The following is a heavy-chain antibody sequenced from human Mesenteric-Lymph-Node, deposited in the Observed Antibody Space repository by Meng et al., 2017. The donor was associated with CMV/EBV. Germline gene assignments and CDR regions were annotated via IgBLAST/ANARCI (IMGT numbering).Heavy chain of an antibody. D-gene: IGHD2-2*01. J-gene: IGHJ6*02. Sequence: GGSLRLSCAASGFTFNYYAMSWVRQAPGKGLEWVSVIYSGVSTTYYADSVKGRFTISRDNSMNTLYLQMNSLRAEDTAVYYCAKDLYQLPPRGNYYYGVDVWGQGTTVTVSS. V-gene: IGHV3-23*03. CDR3: AKDLYQLPPRGNYYYGVDV. CDR2: IYSGVSTT. CDR1: GFTFNYYA.